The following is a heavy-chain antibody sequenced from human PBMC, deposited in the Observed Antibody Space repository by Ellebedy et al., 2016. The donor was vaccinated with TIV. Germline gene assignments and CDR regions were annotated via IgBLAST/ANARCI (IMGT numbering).Heavy chain of an antibody. Sequence: GESLKISCAASGFTFSSYAMSWVRQAPGKGLEWVSAISGSGGSTYYADSVKGRFTISRDNSKNTLYLQMNSLRAEDTAVYYCAKDQGRYYYYYYGMDVWGQGTTVTVSS. CDR1: GFTFSSYA. CDR3: AKDQGRYYYYYYGMDV. J-gene: IGHJ6*02. CDR2: ISGSGGST. V-gene: IGHV3-23*01.